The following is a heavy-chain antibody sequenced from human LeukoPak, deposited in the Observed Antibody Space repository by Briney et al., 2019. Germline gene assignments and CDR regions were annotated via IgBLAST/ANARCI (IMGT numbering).Heavy chain of an antibody. J-gene: IGHJ4*02. Sequence: PGGSLRHSCAASEFTFSSYSMNWVRQAPGKGLEWVASISGTGGSTFYADFAKGRFIISRDNSKDTLSLQLNSLTGTDTAVYFCAKGSVAIPQFFKSWGRGILVTVSS. V-gene: IGHV3-23*01. CDR1: EFTFSSYS. CDR3: AKGSVAIPQFFKS. CDR2: ISGTGGST. D-gene: IGHD2-21*01.